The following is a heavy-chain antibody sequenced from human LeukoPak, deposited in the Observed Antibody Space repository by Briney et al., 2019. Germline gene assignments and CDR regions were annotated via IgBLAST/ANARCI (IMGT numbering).Heavy chain of an antibody. J-gene: IGHJ4*02. D-gene: IGHD4-23*01. CDR2: INDRGIT. Sequence: PSETLSLTCAVYGGAFSGYHWNWIRQAPGKGLEWIGEINDRGITNYNPSLKSRVTISVDPSKKQFSLQLRSLTAADTAVYYCARGPTTVVTVPYHFDDWGQGTLVTVSS. V-gene: IGHV4-34*01. CDR3: ARGPTTVVTVPYHFDD. CDR1: GGAFSGYH.